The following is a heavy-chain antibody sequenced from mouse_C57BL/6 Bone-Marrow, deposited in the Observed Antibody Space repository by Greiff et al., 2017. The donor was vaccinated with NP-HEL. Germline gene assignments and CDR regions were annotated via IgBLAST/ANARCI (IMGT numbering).Heavy chain of an antibody. CDR1: GYTFTDYY. CDR2: INPNNGGT. V-gene: IGHV1-26*01. Sequence: EVQLQQSGPELVKPGASVKISCKASGYTFTDYYMNWVKQSHGKSLEWIGDINPNNGGTSYNQKFKGKATLTVDKSSSTAYMELRSLTSEDSAVYYCARSPAYYKKDYYAMDYWGQGTSVTVSS. CDR3: ARSPAYYKKDYYAMDY. J-gene: IGHJ4*01. D-gene: IGHD2-12*01.